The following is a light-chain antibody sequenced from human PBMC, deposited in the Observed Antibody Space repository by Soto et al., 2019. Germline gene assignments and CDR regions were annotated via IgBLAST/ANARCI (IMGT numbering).Light chain of an antibody. Sequence: DKPLSQCPSTRSGYVGARVTLTGRASQTISSWLAWYQQKPGKAPKLLIYKASTLKSGVPSRFSGSGSGTEFTLTISSLQPDDFAAYYCQHYNSYSEAFGQGTKVDI. CDR1: QTISSW. CDR2: KAS. CDR3: QHYNSYSEA. V-gene: IGKV1-5*03. J-gene: IGKJ1*01.